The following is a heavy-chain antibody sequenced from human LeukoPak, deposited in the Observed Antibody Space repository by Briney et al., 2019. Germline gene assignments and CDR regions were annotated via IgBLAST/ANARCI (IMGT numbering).Heavy chain of an antibody. V-gene: IGHV1-18*01. J-gene: IGHJ3*02. D-gene: IGHD5-24*01. CDR3: ARVRDGYNDAYDI. Sequence: ASVKVSCKASGYTFTSYGISWVRQAPGQGLEWMGWISAYNGNTHYAQKLQGRVTMTTDTSTSTVYMELRSLRSDDTAVYYCARVRDGYNDAYDIWGQGTMVTVPS. CDR2: ISAYNGNT. CDR1: GYTFTSYG.